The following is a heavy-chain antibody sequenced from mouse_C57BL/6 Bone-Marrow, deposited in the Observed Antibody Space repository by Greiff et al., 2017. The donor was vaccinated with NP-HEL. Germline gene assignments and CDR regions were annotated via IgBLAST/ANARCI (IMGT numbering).Heavy chain of an antibody. J-gene: IGHJ3*01. D-gene: IGHD2-4*01. CDR1: GYTFTSYW. V-gene: IGHV1-59*01. Sequence: QVQLQQSGAELVRPGTSVKLSCKASGYTFTSYWMHWVKQRPGQGLEWIGVIDPSDSYTNYNQKFKGKATLTVDTSSSTAYMQLSSLTSEDSAVYYCARTDYDYAAWFAYWGQGTLVTVSA. CDR2: IDPSDSYT. CDR3: ARTDYDYAAWFAY.